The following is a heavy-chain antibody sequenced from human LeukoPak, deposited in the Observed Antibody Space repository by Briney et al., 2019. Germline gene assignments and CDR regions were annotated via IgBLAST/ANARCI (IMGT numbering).Heavy chain of an antibody. V-gene: IGHV4-59*01. CDR2: IYYSGSA. CDR1: GGSISSYY. J-gene: IGHJ4*02. Sequence: PSETLSLTCTVSGGSISSYYWSWIRQPPGKGLEWIGYIYYSGSANYNPSLKSRVTISVDTSKNQFSLKLSSVTAADTAVYYCARKRELDFDYWGQGTLVTVSS. CDR3: ARKRELDFDY. D-gene: IGHD1-26*01.